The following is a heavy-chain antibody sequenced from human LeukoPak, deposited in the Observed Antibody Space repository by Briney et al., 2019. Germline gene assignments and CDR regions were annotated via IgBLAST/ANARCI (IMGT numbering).Heavy chain of an antibody. CDR2: IWYDGSNK. V-gene: IGHV3-33*06. Sequence: GGSLRLSCAASGFTFSSYGLHWVRQAPGKGLEWVAVIWYDGSNKYYADSVKGRFTISRDNSKNTLYLQMNSLRAEDTAVYYCAKDRRALGQYYFDYWGQGTLVTVSS. CDR1: GFTFSSYG. J-gene: IGHJ4*02. CDR3: AKDRRALGQYYFDY. D-gene: IGHD6-6*01.